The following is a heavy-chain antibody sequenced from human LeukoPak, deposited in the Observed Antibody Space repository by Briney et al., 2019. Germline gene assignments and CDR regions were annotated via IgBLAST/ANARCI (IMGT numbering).Heavy chain of an antibody. D-gene: IGHD2-2*02. CDR1: GYTLTELS. CDR3: ARGVLARADIVVVPAAIGY. CDR2: FDPEDGET. V-gene: IGHV1-24*01. Sequence: ASVKVSCKVSGYTLTELSMHWVRQAPGKGLEWMGGFDPEDGETIYAQKFQGRVTMTEDTSTDTAYMELSSLRSEDTAVYYCARGVLARADIVVVPAAIGYWGQGTLVTVSS. J-gene: IGHJ4*02.